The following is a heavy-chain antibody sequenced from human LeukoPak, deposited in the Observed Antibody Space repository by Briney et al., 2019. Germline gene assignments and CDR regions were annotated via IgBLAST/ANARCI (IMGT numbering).Heavy chain of an antibody. CDR2: INWNGGST. J-gene: IGHJ3*02. CDR3: ASEYCSGGSCYPHAFDI. Sequence: GGSLRLSCAASGFTFDDYGMSWVRQAPGKGLEWVSGINWNGGSTGYADSVKGQFTISRDNAKNSLYLQMNSLRAEDTALYYCASEYCSGGSCYPHAFDIWGQGTMVTVSS. D-gene: IGHD2-15*01. V-gene: IGHV3-20*04. CDR1: GFTFDDYG.